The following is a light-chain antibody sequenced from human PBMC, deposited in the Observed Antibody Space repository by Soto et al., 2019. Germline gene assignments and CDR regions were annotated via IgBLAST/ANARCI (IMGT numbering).Light chain of an antibody. CDR3: QQFNNYIT. Sequence: VQLNQSAASLSASVGDRVTITCRASQGISSALAWYQQKPGKAPKLLIYDASSLESGVPSRFSGSGSGTDFTLTISSLQPEDFATYYCQQFNNYITFGQATDWRL. CDR1: QGISSA. J-gene: IGKJ5*01. CDR2: DAS. V-gene: IGKV1D-13*01.